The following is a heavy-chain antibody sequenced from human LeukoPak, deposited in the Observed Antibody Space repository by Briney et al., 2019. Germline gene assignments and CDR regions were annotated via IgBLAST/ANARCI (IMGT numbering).Heavy chain of an antibody. CDR2: ISGSGGST. Sequence: TGGSLRLSCAASGFTFSSYAMSWVRQAPGKGLEWVSAISGSGGSTYYADSVKGRFTISRDNSKNTLYLQMNSLRAEDTAVYYCACPVRGPEAFDIWGQGTMVTVSS. J-gene: IGHJ3*02. V-gene: IGHV3-23*01. D-gene: IGHD3-10*01. CDR1: GFTFSSYA. CDR3: ACPVRGPEAFDI.